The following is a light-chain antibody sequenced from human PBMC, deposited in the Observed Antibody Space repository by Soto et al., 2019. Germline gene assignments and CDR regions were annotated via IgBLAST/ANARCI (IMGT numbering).Light chain of an antibody. CDR1: SSDLGSSDH. V-gene: IGLV2-14*03. CDR3: SSYTSTTSYV. CDR2: DVY. Sequence: QSALTQPASVSDSPGQSITISCIGTSSDLGSSDHVSWHQQHPGRAPKLIIYDVYNRPSGVSHRFSGSKTGNTASLIISGLQAEDEADYYCSSYTSTTSYVFGSGTKLTVL. J-gene: IGLJ1*01.